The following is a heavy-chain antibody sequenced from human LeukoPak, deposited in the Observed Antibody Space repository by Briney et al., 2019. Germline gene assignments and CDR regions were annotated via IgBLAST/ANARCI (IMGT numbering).Heavy chain of an antibody. V-gene: IGHV3-48*01. CDR3: ASPHRGDAFDI. CDR2: INSNSRTI. D-gene: IGHD1-14*01. CDR1: GFTFSSYM. Sequence: PGGSLTLSCAASGFTFSSYMMNWVRQAPGKGLEWVSYINSNSRTIYYADSVKGRFTISRDNSKNTLYLQMNSLRAEDTAVYYCASPHRGDAFDIWGQGTMVTVSS. J-gene: IGHJ3*02.